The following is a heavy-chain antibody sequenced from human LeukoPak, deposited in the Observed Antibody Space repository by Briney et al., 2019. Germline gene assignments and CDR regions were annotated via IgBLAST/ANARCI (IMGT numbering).Heavy chain of an antibody. Sequence: GGSLRLSCAASGFTFSSYAMTWVRQAPGKGLEWVSTILPGGGDTYYADSVKGRFTISRDTSKDTLYLQMNTLRVEDTTVYYCAKAWPAAGTFDSWGQGSLVTVSS. V-gene: IGHV3-23*01. CDR3: AKAWPAAGTFDS. CDR1: GFTFSSYA. D-gene: IGHD6-13*01. CDR2: ILPGGGDT. J-gene: IGHJ4*02.